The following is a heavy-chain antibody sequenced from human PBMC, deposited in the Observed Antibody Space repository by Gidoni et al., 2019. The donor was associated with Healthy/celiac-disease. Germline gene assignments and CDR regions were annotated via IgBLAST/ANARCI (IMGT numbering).Heavy chain of an antibody. CDR3: ARKGAMERDGYNWGLDY. CDR1: GYTFTSSG. V-gene: IGHV1-18*01. J-gene: IGHJ4*02. D-gene: IGHD5-12*01. Sequence: QVQLVQSGAAVTKPGASVKVSCKASGYTFTSSGISWVRQAPGQGLEWMGWISAYNGNTNYAQKLQGRVTMTTDTSTSTAYMELRSLRSDDTAVYYCARKGAMERDGYNWGLDYWGQGTLVTVSS. CDR2: ISAYNGNT.